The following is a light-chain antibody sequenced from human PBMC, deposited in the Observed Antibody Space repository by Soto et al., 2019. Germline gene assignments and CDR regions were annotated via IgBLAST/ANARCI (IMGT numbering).Light chain of an antibody. CDR2: RNN. CDR1: SSNIGSKT. J-gene: IGLJ3*02. V-gene: IGLV1-44*01. Sequence: QSVLTQPPSASGTPGQRVTISCSGSSSNIGSKTVNWYQQVPGTAPKLLIYRNNQRPSGVPDRFSGSKSGTSASLAISGLPSEDEAYYYCAACDDSLNGPVFGGGTKLTVL. CDR3: AACDDSLNGPV.